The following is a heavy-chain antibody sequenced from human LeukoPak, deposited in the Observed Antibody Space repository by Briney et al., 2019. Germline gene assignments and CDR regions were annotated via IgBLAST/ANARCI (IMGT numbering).Heavy chain of an antibody. CDR1: GYTFTSYD. J-gene: IGHJ4*02. D-gene: IGHD2-15*01. CDR3: AGVYCSGGSCYAFDY. V-gene: IGHV1-8*01. CDR2: MNRNSGNT. Sequence: ASVKVSCKASGYTFTSYDINWVRQATGQRLEWMGWMNRNSGNTGYAQKFQGRVTMTRNTSISTAYMELSSLRSEDTAVYYCAGVYCSGGSCYAFDYWGQGTLVTVSS.